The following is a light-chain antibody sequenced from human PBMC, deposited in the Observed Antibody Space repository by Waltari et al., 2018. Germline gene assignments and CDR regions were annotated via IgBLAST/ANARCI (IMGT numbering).Light chain of an antibody. CDR2: AKK. V-gene: IGLV3-19*01. J-gene: IGLJ1*01. CDR3: YSRDSRDTTGDQYV. CDR1: SLRKNF. Sequence: SSELTQDPAVSVALGQTVRITCQGDSLRKNFASWDQQRPGQAPLLVIFAKKNRPSGIPDRFSGSSSGDTASLTITGAQAEDEADYYCYSRDSRDTTGDQYVFGTGTKVTVL.